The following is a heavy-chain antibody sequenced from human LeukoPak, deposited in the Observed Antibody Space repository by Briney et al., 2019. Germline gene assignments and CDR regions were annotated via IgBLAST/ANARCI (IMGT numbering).Heavy chain of an antibody. CDR2: INQDGSEK. CDR1: GFTLKNYW. CDR3: ARVRDTPENFDY. Sequence: PGGSLRLSCGASGFTLKNYWMSWVRQAPGKGLEWVANINQDGSEKYYVDSVKGRLTISSDNAKNSLYLQMNSLRAEDTAVYYCARVRDTPENFDYWGQGTLVTVSP. D-gene: IGHD2-2*02. V-gene: IGHV3-7*01. J-gene: IGHJ4*02.